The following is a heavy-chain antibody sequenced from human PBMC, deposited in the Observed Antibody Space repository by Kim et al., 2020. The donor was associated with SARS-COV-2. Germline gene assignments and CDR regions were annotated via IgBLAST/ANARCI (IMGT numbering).Heavy chain of an antibody. CDR2: SGSGGKT. CDR3: AKMFYVVVAGGYYFDN. CDR1: GFTFSSHG. V-gene: IGHV3-23*01. J-gene: IGHJ4*02. D-gene: IGHD2-2*01. Sequence: GGSLRLSCAGSGFTFSSHGMSWVRQAPGKGLEWVSFSGSGGKTYYADPLKGRVTISRDNSKNTLYLEMNSLRAEDTAVYYCAKMFYVVVAGGYYFDNWGQGTLVTVFS.